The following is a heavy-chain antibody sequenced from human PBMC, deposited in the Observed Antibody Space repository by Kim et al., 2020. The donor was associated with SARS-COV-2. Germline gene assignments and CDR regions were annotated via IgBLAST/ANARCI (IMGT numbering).Heavy chain of an antibody. CDR3: ARDGIAAADGMDV. D-gene: IGHD6-13*01. J-gene: IGHJ6*02. V-gene: IGHV3-74*01. Sequence: YAEYVKGPVDISRHNAKNTLYLQMNSLRAEDTAVYYCARDGIAAADGMDVWGQGTTVTVSS.